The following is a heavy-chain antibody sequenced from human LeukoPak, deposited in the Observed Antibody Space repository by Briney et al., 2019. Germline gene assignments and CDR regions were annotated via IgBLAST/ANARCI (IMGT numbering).Heavy chain of an antibody. Sequence: TGGSLRLSCAASGFTVSSNYMSWVRQAPGKGLEWVSVIYSGGSTYYADSVKGRFTISRDNAKNTLYLQMNSLRADDTAVYYCARMDSSGYTYFDYWGQGTLVTVSS. V-gene: IGHV3-53*01. D-gene: IGHD3-22*01. J-gene: IGHJ4*02. CDR2: IYSGGST. CDR1: GFTVSSNY. CDR3: ARMDSSGYTYFDY.